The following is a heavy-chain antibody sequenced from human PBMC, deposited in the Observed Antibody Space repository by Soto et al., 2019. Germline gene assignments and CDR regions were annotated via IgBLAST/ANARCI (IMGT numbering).Heavy chain of an antibody. V-gene: IGHV4-59*08. CDR1: GGSIRSYF. CDR3: ARQSYGEIFDH. D-gene: IGHD3-10*01. CDR2: VDYFGST. Sequence: SETLSLTCTVSGGSIRSYFWTWIQQPPGKGLQWIGYVDYFGSTNYSPSLKSRVTISLDTSKNQFSLKLHSVTAADTAVYYCARQSYGEIFDHWGQGAQVTVSS. J-gene: IGHJ4*02.